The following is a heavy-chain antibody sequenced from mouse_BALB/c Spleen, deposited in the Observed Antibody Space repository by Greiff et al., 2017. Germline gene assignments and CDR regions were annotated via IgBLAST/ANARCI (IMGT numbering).Heavy chain of an antibody. CDR3: TRWDYYGSYYFDY. CDR1: GFTFSNYW. D-gene: IGHD1-2*01. J-gene: IGHJ2*01. Sequence: EVKLEESGGGLVQPGGSMKLSCVASGFTFSNYWMNWVRQSPEKGLEWVAEIRLKSNNYATHYAESVKGRFTISRDDSKSSVYLQMNNLRAEDTGIYYCTRWDYYGSYYFDYWGQGTTLTVSS. V-gene: IGHV6-6*02. CDR2: IRLKSNNYAT.